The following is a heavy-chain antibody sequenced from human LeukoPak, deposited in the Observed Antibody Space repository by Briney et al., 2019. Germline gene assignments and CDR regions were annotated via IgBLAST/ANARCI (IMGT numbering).Heavy chain of an antibody. CDR2: IRSNAYGGTT. CDR1: GFTFANYV. Sequence: GGSLRLSCSASGFTFANYVMSWFRQAPGKGLEWVGFIRSNAYGGTTEYAASVNGRFTISRDDSKSTAYLQMNSLETEDTAVYYCTRDLLPPGKRNYNPYFFDYGAQGTLVPVSS. D-gene: IGHD2-15*01. CDR3: TRDLLPPGKRNYNPYFFDY. V-gene: IGHV3-49*03. J-gene: IGHJ4*02.